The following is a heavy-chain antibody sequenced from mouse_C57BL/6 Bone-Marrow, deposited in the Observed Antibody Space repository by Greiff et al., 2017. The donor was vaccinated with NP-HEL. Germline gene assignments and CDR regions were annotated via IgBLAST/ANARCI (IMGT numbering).Heavy chain of an antibody. V-gene: IGHV1-81*01. CDR1: GYTFTSYG. CDR3: ARSAYYGSSFYWYFDV. J-gene: IGHJ1*03. CDR2: IYPRSGNT. D-gene: IGHD1-1*01. Sequence: VQLQESGAELARPGASVKLSCKASGYTFTSYGISWVKQRTGQGLEWIGEIYPRSGNTYYNETFKGKATLTADKSSRTASMELRSLTSEDSAVYFCARSAYYGSSFYWYFDVWGTGTTVTVSS.